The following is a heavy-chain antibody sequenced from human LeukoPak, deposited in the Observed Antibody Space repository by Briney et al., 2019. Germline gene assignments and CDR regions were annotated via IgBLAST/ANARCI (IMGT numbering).Heavy chain of an antibody. Sequence: SETLSLTCTVSGGSISSSNHYWGWIRQPPGKGLEWIGSIYYSGSTYYNPSLKSRVTISVDTSKNQFSLKLSSVTAADTAVYYCARDSLTGDIMATIDYWGQGTLVTVSS. CDR2: IYYSGST. J-gene: IGHJ4*02. V-gene: IGHV4-39*07. CDR3: ARDSLTGDIMATIDY. CDR1: GGSISSSNHY. D-gene: IGHD5-12*01.